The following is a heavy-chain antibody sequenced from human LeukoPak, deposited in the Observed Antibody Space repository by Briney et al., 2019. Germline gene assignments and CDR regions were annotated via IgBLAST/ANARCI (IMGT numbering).Heavy chain of an antibody. Sequence: GASVTVSCKASGYTFTSYDINWVRQATGQGLEWMGWMNPNSGNTGYAQKFQGRVTMTRNTSISTAYMELSSLRSEDTAVYYCVRRGYYYYYMDFWGKGTTVTVSS. CDR3: VRRGYYYYYMDF. CDR1: GYTFTSYD. CDR2: MNPNSGNT. V-gene: IGHV1-8*01. J-gene: IGHJ6*03. D-gene: IGHD3-10*01.